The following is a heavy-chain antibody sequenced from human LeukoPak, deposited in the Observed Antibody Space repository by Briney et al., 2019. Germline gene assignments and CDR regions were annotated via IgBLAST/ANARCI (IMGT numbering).Heavy chain of an antibody. V-gene: IGHV4-59*01. CDR1: GGSIHGYF. J-gene: IGHJ4*02. CDR2: SYYTGST. Sequence: SETLSLTCSVSGGSIHGYFWHWLRQTPGKGLVWLGYSYYTGSTHYNPSLKNRVTISVDTSKNQFSLKLSSVTAADSAIYYCTRGSSWGLDYWGQGTLVTVSS. D-gene: IGHD6-13*01. CDR3: TRGSSWGLDY.